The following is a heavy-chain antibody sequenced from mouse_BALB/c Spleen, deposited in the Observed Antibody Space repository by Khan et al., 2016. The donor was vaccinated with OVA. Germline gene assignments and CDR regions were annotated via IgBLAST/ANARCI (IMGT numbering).Heavy chain of an antibody. Sequence: QVQLKESGAQLAKPGASVKMSCKTSGYTFTTYWMHWVKQRPGQGLEWIGYINPTPGYTDYNQKFKDKATLTADKSSSTAYMQLSSLTSDDSAVYYCARDRIDYWGQGTTLTVSS. V-gene: IGHV1-7*01. CDR1: GYTFTTYW. CDR3: ARDRIDY. CDR2: INPTPGYT. J-gene: IGHJ2*01.